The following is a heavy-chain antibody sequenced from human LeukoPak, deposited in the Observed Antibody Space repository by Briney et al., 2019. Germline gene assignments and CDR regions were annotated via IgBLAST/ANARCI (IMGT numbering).Heavy chain of an antibody. J-gene: IGHJ5*02. CDR2: INPNCGGT. V-gene: IGHV1-2*04. Sequence: ASVTVSCQASGYTFTGYYLHWLGQAPGKGLEWMGWINPNCGGTNYAQKFQGWVTMTRDASISTAYMELSRLRSDDTAVYYCARESYCSGGSCYSGWFDPWGQGTLVTVSS. CDR3: ARESYCSGGSCYSGWFDP. D-gene: IGHD2-15*01. CDR1: GYTFTGYY.